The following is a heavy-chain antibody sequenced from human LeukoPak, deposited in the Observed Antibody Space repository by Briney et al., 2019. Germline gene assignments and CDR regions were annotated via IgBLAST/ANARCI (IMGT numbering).Heavy chain of an antibody. D-gene: IGHD3-9*01. CDR1: GGTFSSYA. Sequence: ASVKVSCKASGGTFSSYAISWVRQAPGQGLEWMGWINPNSGGTNYAQKFQGRVTMTRDTSISTAYMELSRLRSDDTAVYYCARTSILTGYPYYYYYGMDVWGQGTTVTVSS. J-gene: IGHJ6*02. CDR2: INPNSGGT. CDR3: ARTSILTGYPYYYYYGMDV. V-gene: IGHV1-2*02.